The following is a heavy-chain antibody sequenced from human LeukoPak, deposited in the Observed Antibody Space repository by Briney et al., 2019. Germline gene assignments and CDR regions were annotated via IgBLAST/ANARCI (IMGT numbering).Heavy chain of an antibody. Sequence: GESLQISCKDSGYSFTSYWIAWVRQMPGKGLEWMGIIYPGDSDTRYSPSFQGQVTISADKSISTAYLQWRSLKASDTAMYYCARLKPLGFCSSTNCYNNWFDPWGQGTLVTVSS. CDR2: IYPGDSDT. CDR1: GYSFTSYW. J-gene: IGHJ5*02. V-gene: IGHV5-51*01. D-gene: IGHD2-2*02. CDR3: ARLKPLGFCSSTNCYNNWFDP.